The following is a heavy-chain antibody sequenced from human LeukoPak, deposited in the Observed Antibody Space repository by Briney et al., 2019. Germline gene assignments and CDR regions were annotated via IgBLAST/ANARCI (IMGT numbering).Heavy chain of an antibody. D-gene: IGHD6-19*01. Sequence: GGSLRLSCAASGFTFTSYAMHWVRQAPGQRLEWMGWINAGNGNTKYSQKFQGRVTITRDTSASTAYMELSSLRSEDTAVYYCARGGWAYWGQGTLVTVSS. V-gene: IGHV1-3*01. J-gene: IGHJ4*02. CDR2: INAGNGNT. CDR3: ARGGWAY. CDR1: GFTFTSYA.